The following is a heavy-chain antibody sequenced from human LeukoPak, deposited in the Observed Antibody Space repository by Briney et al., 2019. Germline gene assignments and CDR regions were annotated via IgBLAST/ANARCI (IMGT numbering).Heavy chain of an antibody. CDR1: GYSFTSYW. Sequence: KPGESLKIYCKGSGYSFTSYWIGWVRQMPGKGLEWMGIIYPGDSDTRYSPSFQGQVTISADKSISTAYLQWSSLKASDTAMYYCARAPSTSGLQFDYWGQGTLVTVSS. D-gene: IGHD5-24*01. CDR3: ARAPSTSGLQFDY. CDR2: IYPGDSDT. J-gene: IGHJ4*02. V-gene: IGHV5-51*01.